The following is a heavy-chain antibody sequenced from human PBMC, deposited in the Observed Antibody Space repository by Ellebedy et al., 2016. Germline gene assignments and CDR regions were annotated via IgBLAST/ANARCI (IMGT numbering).Heavy chain of an antibody. V-gene: IGHV3-48*04. D-gene: IGHD1-26*01. CDR1: GFNFNSYS. J-gene: IGHJ3*02. Sequence: GGSLRLSCAASGFNFNSYSMTWVRQAPGKGLEWVSYISGSSTIIYYADSVKGRFTISRDNAKNSLYLQMNSLRAEDTAVYYCARDGARGVGAPGAYEDAFDIWGQGTMVTVSS. CDR2: ISGSSTII. CDR3: ARDGARGVGAPGAYEDAFDI.